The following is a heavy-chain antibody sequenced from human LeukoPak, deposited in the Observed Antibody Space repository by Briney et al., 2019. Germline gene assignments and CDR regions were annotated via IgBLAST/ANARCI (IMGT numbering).Heavy chain of an antibody. CDR2: IGSSSSYI. V-gene: IGHV3-21*01. Sequence: GGSLRLSCAASGFTFSSYSMNWVRQAPGKGLEWVSSIGSSSSYIYYADSVKGRFTISRDNAKNSLYLQMNSLRAEDTAVYYCARGTTVTVDYWGQGTLVTVSS. CDR1: GFTFSSYS. J-gene: IGHJ4*02. D-gene: IGHD4-17*01. CDR3: ARGTTVTVDY.